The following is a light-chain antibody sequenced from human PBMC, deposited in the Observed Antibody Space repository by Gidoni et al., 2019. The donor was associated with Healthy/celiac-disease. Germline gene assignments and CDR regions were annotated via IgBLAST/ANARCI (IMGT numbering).Light chain of an antibody. CDR2: EVS. CDR1: SSDVGGYNY. J-gene: IGLJ1*01. V-gene: IGLV2-8*01. Sequence: QSALTQPPSASGSPGQSVTISCTGTSSDVGGYNYVSWYQQHPGKAPKLMIYEVSKRPSGVPDRFSGSKSGNTASLTVSGLQAEDEADYYCSSYAGSFFGTGTKVTVL. CDR3: SSYAGSF.